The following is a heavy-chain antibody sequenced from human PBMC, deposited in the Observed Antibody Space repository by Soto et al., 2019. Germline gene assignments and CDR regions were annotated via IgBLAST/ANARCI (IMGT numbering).Heavy chain of an antibody. D-gene: IGHD3-22*01. CDR3: ARRSSSGYYFFDY. CDR1: GGSISSSSYY. Sequence: QLQLQESGPGLVKPSETLSLTCTVSGGSISSSSYYWGWIRQPPGKGLEWIGSIYYSGSTYYNPSLKSRVTISVDTSKNQFSLKLSSVTAADTAVYYCARRSSSGYYFFDYWGQGTLVTVSS. J-gene: IGHJ4*02. V-gene: IGHV4-39*01. CDR2: IYYSGST.